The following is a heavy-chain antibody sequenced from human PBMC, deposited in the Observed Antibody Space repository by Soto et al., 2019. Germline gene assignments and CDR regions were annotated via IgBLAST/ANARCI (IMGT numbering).Heavy chain of an antibody. CDR3: VAELYSGGGCCSFDF. Sequence: SVKVSRKTSGFTFTNSALPGGRPARGQRLEWIGWIIVASGRTNYARAVKERVTINREPSTSTAYMELSGLRSEDTAVYYCVAELYSGGGCCSFDFWGQGTMVTVSS. D-gene: IGHD2-21*02. CDR2: IIVASGRT. V-gene: IGHV1-58*01. CDR1: GFTFTNSA. J-gene: IGHJ3*01.